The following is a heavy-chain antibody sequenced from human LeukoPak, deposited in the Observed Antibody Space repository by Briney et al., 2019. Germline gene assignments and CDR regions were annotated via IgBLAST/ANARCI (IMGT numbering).Heavy chain of an antibody. D-gene: IGHD6-25*01. J-gene: IGHJ4*02. CDR3: ARDIAVRAACDY. CDR2: ISSSSSTI. CDR1: GFTFSSYR. Sequence: GGSLRLSCAASGFTFSSYRMNWVRQAPGKGLEWVSHISSSSSTIHYADSVKGRFTISRDNAENSLYLQMNSLRAEDTAVYYCARDIAVRAACDYWGQGTLVTVSS. V-gene: IGHV3-48*01.